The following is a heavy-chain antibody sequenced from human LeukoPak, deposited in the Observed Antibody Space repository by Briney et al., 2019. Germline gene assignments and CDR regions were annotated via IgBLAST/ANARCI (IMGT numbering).Heavy chain of an antibody. Sequence: PGGSLRLSCAASGFTASSNYMSWVRQAPGKGLEWISIIYSRDNTDYADSVKGRFIISRDNSKNMLYLQMNSLRAEDTAVYYCAKDESPRIAADNYWGQGTLVTVSS. D-gene: IGHD6-25*01. CDR2: IYSRDNT. V-gene: IGHV3-53*01. CDR1: GFTASSNY. J-gene: IGHJ4*02. CDR3: AKDESPRIAADNY.